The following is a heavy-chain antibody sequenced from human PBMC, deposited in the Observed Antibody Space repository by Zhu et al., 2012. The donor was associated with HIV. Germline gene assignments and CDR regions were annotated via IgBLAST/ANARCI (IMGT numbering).Heavy chain of an antibody. D-gene: IGHD6-19*01. CDR3: LRREWLGAHADISKN. CDR2: VNESGGP. Sequence: QEQPWGAGLVKSSETLSLTCGINTETFSGYFWSWVRQPPGKGLEWVGEVNESGGPNYNPSLKNRLSISLDTSKNQFSLKLMFVSAADTAVYYCLRREWLGAHADISKNGDQGTLVTVSS. J-gene: IGHJ1*01. V-gene: IGHV4-34*08. CDR1: TETFSGYF.